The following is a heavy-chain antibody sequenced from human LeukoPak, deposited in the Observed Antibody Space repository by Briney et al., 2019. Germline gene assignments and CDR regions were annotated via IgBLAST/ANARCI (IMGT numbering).Heavy chain of an antibody. D-gene: IGHD4-17*01. CDR2: IFHSGTT. CDR3: ARHDGATVAFDL. V-gene: IGHV4-39*01. J-gene: IGHJ3*01. Sequence: SETLSLTCAFSGDSISTSIYYWGWIRQPPGKGLEWIGSIFHSGTTYYNPSLKSRVTISVDSSKNQFSLKLTSVSAADTAVYFCARHDGATVAFDLWGQATMVAVSS. CDR1: GDSISTSIYY.